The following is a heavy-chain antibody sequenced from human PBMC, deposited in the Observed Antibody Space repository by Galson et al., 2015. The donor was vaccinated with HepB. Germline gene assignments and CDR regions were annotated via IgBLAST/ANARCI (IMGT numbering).Heavy chain of an antibody. J-gene: IGHJ4*02. CDR1: GFTFSSYW. Sequence: SLRLSCAASGFTFSSYWMSWVRQAPGKGLEWVANIKQDGSEKYYVDSVKGRFTISRDNAKNSLYLQMNSLRAEDAAVYYCARGDHDSSGEPFDYWGQGTLVTVSS. CDR2: IKQDGSEK. CDR3: ARGDHDSSGEPFDY. D-gene: IGHD3-22*01. V-gene: IGHV3-7*01.